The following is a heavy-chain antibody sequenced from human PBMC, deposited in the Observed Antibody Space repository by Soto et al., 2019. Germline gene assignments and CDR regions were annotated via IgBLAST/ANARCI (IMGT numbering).Heavy chain of an antibody. V-gene: IGHV3-11*01. CDR1: GFTFSDYY. CDR2: INGGGNTI. J-gene: IGHJ3*01. CDR3: AKGYPRGFCAFNV. Sequence: QVQLVESGGGLANPGGSLRLSCAASGFTFSDYYMSWIRQVPGKGLEWVSYINGGGNTIYYADSVRGRFTISRDNVKNSLYLQMNSLRAEDTAVYFCAKGYPRGFCAFNVWGQGTMVTVSS. D-gene: IGHD2-15*01.